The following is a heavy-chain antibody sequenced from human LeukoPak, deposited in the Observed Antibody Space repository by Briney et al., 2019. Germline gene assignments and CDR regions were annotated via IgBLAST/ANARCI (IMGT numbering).Heavy chain of an antibody. CDR1: RFTVSSYE. D-gene: IGHD2-8*01. J-gene: IGHJ3*02. Sequence: GGALRLSCAASRFTVSSYEINWVRNDPGNGREWVSYISGSGIKHYADYVKGRFTISRDNAKNSLYRQMNSLRVEDTAVQYCTRGDTGVAFEIWGQGTTVTV. CDR2: ISGSGIK. V-gene: IGHV3-48*03. CDR3: TRGDTGVAFEI.